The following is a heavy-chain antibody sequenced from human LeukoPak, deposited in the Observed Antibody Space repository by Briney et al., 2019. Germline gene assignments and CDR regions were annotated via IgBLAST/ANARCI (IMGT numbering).Heavy chain of an antibody. CDR3: TRLVGATTPFDY. Sequence: GGSLRLSCTASGFTFGDYAMSWFRQAPGKGLEWVGFIRSKAYGGTTEYAASVKGRFTISRGDSKSIAYLQMNSLKTEDTAVYYCTRLVGATTPFDYWGQGTLVTVSS. J-gene: IGHJ4*02. V-gene: IGHV3-49*03. CDR2: IRSKAYGGTT. D-gene: IGHD1-26*01. CDR1: GFTFGDYA.